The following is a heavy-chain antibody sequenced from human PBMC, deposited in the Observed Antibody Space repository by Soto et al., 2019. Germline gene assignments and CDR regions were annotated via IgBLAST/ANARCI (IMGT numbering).Heavy chain of an antibody. J-gene: IGHJ4*02. CDR3: ARDSPRPF. CDR2: IYYTGST. CDR1: GDSFTNYY. V-gene: IGHV4-59*01. Sequence: QAQLQESGPGLVKPSETLSLTCTVSGDSFTNYYWSWIRQPPGKGLEWIGSIYYTGSTNYNPSLKSRVSISVDTSNNQFSLKMSSVTAADTAVYYCARDSPRPFWGQGTLVTVSS.